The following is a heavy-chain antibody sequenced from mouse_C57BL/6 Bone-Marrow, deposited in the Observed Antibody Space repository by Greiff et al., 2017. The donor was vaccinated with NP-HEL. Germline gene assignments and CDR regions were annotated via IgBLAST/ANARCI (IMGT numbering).Heavy chain of an antibody. CDR1: GFTFSSFG. J-gene: IGHJ2*01. V-gene: IGHV5-17*02. D-gene: IGHD2-3*01. CDR3: ARYEYYFDY. CDR2: ISSGSSTI. Sequence: EVKLVESGGGLVQPGGSRKLSCAASGFTFSSFGMHWVRQAPEKGLEWVAYISSGSSTIYYADTVKGRFTISRDNPKNTLFLQMTSLRSEDTAMYYCARYEYYFDYWGQGTTLTVSS.